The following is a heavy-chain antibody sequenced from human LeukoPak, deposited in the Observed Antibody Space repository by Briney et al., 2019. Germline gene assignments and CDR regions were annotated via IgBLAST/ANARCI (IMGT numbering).Heavy chain of an antibody. CDR3: ARGPGSSGYHPDY. CDR2: INHSGST. J-gene: IGHJ4*02. Sequence: PSETLSLTCAVYGGSFSGYYWSWIRQPPGKGLEWIGEINHSGSTNYNPSLKSRVTISVDTSKNQFSLKLSSVTAADTAVYYCARGPGSSGYHPDYWGQGTLVTVSS. CDR1: GGSFSGYY. V-gene: IGHV4-34*01. D-gene: IGHD3-22*01.